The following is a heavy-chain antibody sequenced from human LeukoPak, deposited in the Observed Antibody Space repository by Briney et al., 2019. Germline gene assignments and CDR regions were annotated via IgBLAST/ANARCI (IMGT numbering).Heavy chain of an antibody. CDR3: ARVGSDILTGKGVYYMDV. CDR1: GGTFSSYA. D-gene: IGHD3-9*01. CDR2: IIPIFGTA. V-gene: IGHV1-69*13. J-gene: IGHJ6*03. Sequence: SVKVSCKASGGTFSSYAISWVRQAPGQGLEWMGGIIPIFGTANYAQKLQGRVTITADESTSTAYMELSRLRSDDTAVYYCARVGSDILTGKGVYYMDVWGKGTTVTVSS.